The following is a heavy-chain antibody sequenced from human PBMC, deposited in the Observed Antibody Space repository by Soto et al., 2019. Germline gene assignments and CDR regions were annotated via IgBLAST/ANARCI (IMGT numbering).Heavy chain of an antibody. CDR2: ISAYNGNT. CDR1: GYTFTSYG. V-gene: IGHV1-18*01. D-gene: IGHD3-9*01. J-gene: IGHJ3*02. Sequence: GASVKVSCKASGYTFTSYGISWVRQAPGQGLEWMGWISAYNGNTNYAQKLQGRVTMTTDTSTSTAYMELRSLRSDDTAVYYCARDGFYDILTGYYLGYDFDIWGQGTMVTVSS. CDR3: ARDGFYDILTGYYLGYDFDI.